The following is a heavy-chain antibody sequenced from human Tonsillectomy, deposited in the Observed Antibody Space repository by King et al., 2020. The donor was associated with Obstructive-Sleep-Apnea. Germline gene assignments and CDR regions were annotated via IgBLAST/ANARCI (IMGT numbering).Heavy chain of an antibody. CDR3: AGTLRYFDWFDY. Sequence: QVQLQQWGAGLLKPSETLSLTCAVYGGSFSGYYWSWIRQPPGKGLEWIGEINHSGSTNYNPSLKSRVTISVDTSKNQFSLKLGSVTAADTAVYYCAGTLRYFDWFDYWGQGNLVTVSS. D-gene: IGHD3-9*01. CDR1: GGSFSGYY. CDR2: INHSGST. J-gene: IGHJ4*02. V-gene: IGHV4-34*01.